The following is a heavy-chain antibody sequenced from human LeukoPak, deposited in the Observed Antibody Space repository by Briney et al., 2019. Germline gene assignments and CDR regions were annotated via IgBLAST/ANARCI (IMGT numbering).Heavy chain of an antibody. J-gene: IGHJ5*02. V-gene: IGHV4-39*01. D-gene: IGHD6-19*01. CDR3: ARVTSSGWYGVS. Sequence: SETLSLTCTVSGGSISSSSYYWGWIRQPPGKGLEWIGSIYYSGSTYYNPSLKSRVTISVDTSKNQFSLKLSSVTAADTAVYYCARVTSSGWYGVSWGQGTLVTVSS. CDR2: IYYSGST. CDR1: GGSISSSSYY.